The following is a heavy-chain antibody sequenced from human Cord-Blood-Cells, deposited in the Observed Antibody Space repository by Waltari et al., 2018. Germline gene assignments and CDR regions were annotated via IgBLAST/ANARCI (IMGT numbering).Heavy chain of an antibody. Sequence: QVQLQQWGAGLLKPSETLSLTCAVYGGSFSGYYWSWIRQPPGKGLEWIGEINHSGRHNDKPARKRGVIKSVDTSKNQFALKVGAVTAADTAVYYCGRGAFAGATKFFDYWGQGTLVTVS. CDR2: INHSGRH. CDR3: GRGAFAGATKFFDY. J-gene: IGHJ4*02. V-gene: IGHV4-34*01. D-gene: IGHD1-26*01. CDR1: GGSFSGYY.